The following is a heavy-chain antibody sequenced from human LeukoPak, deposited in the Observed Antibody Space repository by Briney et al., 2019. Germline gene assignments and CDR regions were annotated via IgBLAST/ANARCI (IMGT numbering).Heavy chain of an antibody. CDR2: IKQDGDET. V-gene: IGHV3-7*01. Sequence: GGSLRLSCAASGFTFSNFWMSWVRQAPGKGPEWVANIKQDGDETYYLDSVKGRFTVSRDNAKNSLYLQMNSLRAEDTAVYYCARDSSRIVGAYLYYYYGMDVWGQGTTVTVSS. CDR3: ARDSSRIVGAYLYYYYGMDV. J-gene: IGHJ6*02. CDR1: GFTFSNFW. D-gene: IGHD1-26*01.